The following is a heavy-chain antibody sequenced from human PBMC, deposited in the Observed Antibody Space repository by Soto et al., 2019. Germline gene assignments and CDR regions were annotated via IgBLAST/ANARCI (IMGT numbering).Heavy chain of an antibody. V-gene: IGHV1-69*06. CDR3: AREGDRRTTITKPFDY. CDR2: IIPIFNTA. Sequence: QVRLVQSGAELKKPGSSVKVSCKASGGTFSSYAISWVRQAPGQGLEWMGGIIPIFNTANYGQKCQGRVTINEDKTMNTAYKKLSSQRSEDTAIEYCAREGDRRTTITKPFDYWGQETLVTVS. J-gene: IGHJ4*02. D-gene: IGHD5-12*01. CDR1: GGTFSSYA.